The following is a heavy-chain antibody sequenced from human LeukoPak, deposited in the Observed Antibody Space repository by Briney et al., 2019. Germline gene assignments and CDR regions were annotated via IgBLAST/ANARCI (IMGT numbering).Heavy chain of an antibody. D-gene: IGHD2-2*01. J-gene: IGHJ3*02. V-gene: IGHV4-61*02. CDR3: ASASRVVPAAKSHVAFDI. Sequence: PSETLSLTCTVSGGSISSGSYYWSWIRQPAGKGLEWFGRIYTSGSTNYNPSLKSRVTMSVDTSKNQFSLKLSSVTAADTAVYYCASASRVVPAAKSHVAFDIWGQGTMVTVSS. CDR1: GGSISSGSYY. CDR2: IYTSGST.